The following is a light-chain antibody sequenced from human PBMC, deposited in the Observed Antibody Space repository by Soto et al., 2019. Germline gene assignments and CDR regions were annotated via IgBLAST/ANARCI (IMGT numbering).Light chain of an antibody. V-gene: IGKV1-27*01. CDR3: QKYNTAPLT. CDR2: AAS. J-gene: IGKJ4*01. CDR1: QGIGMS. Sequence: DIQMTQSPSSLSASLGDRVTITCRASQGIGMSLAWFQQRPGKVPKLLIYAASTLQSGVPSRFSGSGSGTDFTLTISSLQPEDVADYYCQKYNTAPLTFGGGTRVEIK.